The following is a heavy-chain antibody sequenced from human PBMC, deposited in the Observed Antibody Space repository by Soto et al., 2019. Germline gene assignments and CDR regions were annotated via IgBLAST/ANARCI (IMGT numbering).Heavy chain of an antibody. CDR3: ARARDIVLMVYAPDYYFDY. Sequence: SVKVSCKASGGTFSSYAISWVRQAPGQGLEWMGGIIPIFGTANYAQKFQGRVTITADESTSTAYMELSSLRSEDTAVYYCARARDIVLMVYAPDYYFDYWGQGTLVTVSS. CDR2: IIPIFGTA. D-gene: IGHD2-8*01. J-gene: IGHJ4*02. CDR1: GGTFSSYA. V-gene: IGHV1-69*13.